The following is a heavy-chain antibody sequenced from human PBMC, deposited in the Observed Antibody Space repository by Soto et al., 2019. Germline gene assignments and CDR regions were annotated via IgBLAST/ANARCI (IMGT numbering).Heavy chain of an antibody. V-gene: IGHV4-34*01. J-gene: IGHJ5*02. CDR2: INHSGST. CDR1: GGSFSGNY. Sequence: ASETLSLTCAVYGGSFSGNYWSWIRQPPGKGLEWIGEINHSGSTNYNPSLKSRVTISADTSKNQFSLKLSSVTAADTAVYYCARGLSRGVVPAARGPNWFDPWGQGTLVTVSS. D-gene: IGHD2-2*01. CDR3: ARGLSRGVVPAARGPNWFDP.